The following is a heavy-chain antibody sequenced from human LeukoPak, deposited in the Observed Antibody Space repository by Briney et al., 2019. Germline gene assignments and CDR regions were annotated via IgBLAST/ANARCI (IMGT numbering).Heavy chain of an antibody. CDR1: GFTFSDYY. V-gene: IGHV3-11*04. Sequence: GGSLRLSCAASGFTFSDYYMSWIRQAPGKGLEWVSYISSSISTIYYTDSVKGRFTISRDNAKNSLYLQMNSLRAEDTAVYYCARGDVESSYYYYMDVWGTGTTVTVSS. CDR3: ARGDVESSYYYYMDV. D-gene: IGHD5-24*01. J-gene: IGHJ6*03. CDR2: ISSSISTI.